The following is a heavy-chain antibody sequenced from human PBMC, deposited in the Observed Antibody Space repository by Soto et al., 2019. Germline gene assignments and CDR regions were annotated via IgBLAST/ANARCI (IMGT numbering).Heavy chain of an antibody. Sequence: PSETLSLTCTVSGGSISSYYWSWIRQPPGKGLEWIGYIYYSGSTNYNPSLKSRVTISVDTSKNQFSLKLSSVTAADTAVYYCAGGIAARPLGYWGQGTLVTV. V-gene: IGHV4-59*01. CDR1: GGSISSYY. CDR2: IYYSGST. J-gene: IGHJ4*02. D-gene: IGHD6-6*01. CDR3: AGGIAARPLGY.